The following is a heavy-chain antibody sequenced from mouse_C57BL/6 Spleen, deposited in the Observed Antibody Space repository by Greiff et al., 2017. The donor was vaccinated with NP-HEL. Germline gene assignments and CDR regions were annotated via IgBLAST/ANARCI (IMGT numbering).Heavy chain of an antibody. CDR1: GFTFSDYG. CDR2: ISSGSSTI. CDR3: ARADYFDY. Sequence: EVKLVESGGGLVKPGGSLKLSCAASGFTFSDYGMHWVRQAPETGLEWVAYISSGSSTIYYADTVKGRFTISRDNAKNTLFLQMTSLRSEDTAMYYCARADYFDYWGQGTTLTVSS. V-gene: IGHV5-17*01. J-gene: IGHJ2*01.